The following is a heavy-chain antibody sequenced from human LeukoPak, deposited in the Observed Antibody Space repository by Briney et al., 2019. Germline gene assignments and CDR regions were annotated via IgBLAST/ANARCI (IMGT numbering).Heavy chain of an antibody. CDR1: GGSFSGYY. CDR2: INHSGST. J-gene: IGHJ4*02. V-gene: IGHV4-34*01. CDR3: ARWYYDSSGYTN. D-gene: IGHD3-22*01. Sequence: SETLSLTCAVYGGSFSGYYWSWIRQPPGKGLEWIGEINHSGSTNYNPSLKSRVTISVDTSKNQFSLKLSSVTAADTAVYYCARWYYDSSGYTNWGQGTLVTVSA.